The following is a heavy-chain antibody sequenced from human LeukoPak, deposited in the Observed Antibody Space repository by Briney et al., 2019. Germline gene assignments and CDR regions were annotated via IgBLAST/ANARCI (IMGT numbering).Heavy chain of an antibody. CDR2: ISRHSGNR. J-gene: IGHJ6*03. CDR1: GYSLTSYG. Sequence: ASVKVSCKASGYSLTSYGISWVRQAPGQGLEWMGWISRHSGNRNYAQKLQGRVTMTTDTSTGTAYMELRSLRSDDTAVYYCARDGVVLPGYMDVWGKGTTVTVSS. D-gene: IGHD3-3*01. CDR3: ARDGVVLPGYMDV. V-gene: IGHV1-18*01.